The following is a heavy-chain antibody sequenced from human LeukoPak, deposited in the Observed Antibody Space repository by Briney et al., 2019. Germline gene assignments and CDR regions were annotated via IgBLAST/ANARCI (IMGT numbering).Heavy chain of an antibody. CDR2: ISSSSSYI. CDR3: ARVVRAAAVNWFDP. Sequence: GGSLRLYCAASGFTFSSYSMNWVRQAPGKGLEWVSSISSSSSYIYYADSVKGRFTISRDNAKNSLYLQMNSLRAEDTAVYYCARVVRAAAVNWFDPWGQGTLVTVSS. CDR1: GFTFSSYS. V-gene: IGHV3-21*01. D-gene: IGHD6-13*01. J-gene: IGHJ5*02.